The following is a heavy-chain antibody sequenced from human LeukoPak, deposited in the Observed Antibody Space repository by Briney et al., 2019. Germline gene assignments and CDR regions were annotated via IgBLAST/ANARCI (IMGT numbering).Heavy chain of an antibody. CDR3: AKDSDSGAYDH. D-gene: IGHD6-19*01. Sequence: AGGSLRLSCAASGFTFSRNWMSWVRQAPGKGLEWVANIKYDGGEEYYVDSVKGRFTISRDNAKNSVYLQMNSLRVEDTAVYYCAKDSDSGAYDHWGQGTLVTVSS. J-gene: IGHJ5*02. CDR1: GFTFSRNW. V-gene: IGHV3-7*01. CDR2: IKYDGGEE.